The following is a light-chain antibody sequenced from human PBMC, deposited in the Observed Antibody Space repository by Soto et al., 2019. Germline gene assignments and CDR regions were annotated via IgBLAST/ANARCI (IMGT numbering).Light chain of an antibody. CDR3: QQRSNWPWT. J-gene: IGKJ1*01. V-gene: IGKV3D-11*01. CDR1: HGVSNY. Sequence: EIVLTQSPATLSLSPGERATLSCRASHGVSNYLAWFQQKPGQAPSLLIYDASNRATGIPARFSGSGSGTEFTLTISSLQSEDFAVYYCQQRSNWPWTFGQGTKVDIK. CDR2: DAS.